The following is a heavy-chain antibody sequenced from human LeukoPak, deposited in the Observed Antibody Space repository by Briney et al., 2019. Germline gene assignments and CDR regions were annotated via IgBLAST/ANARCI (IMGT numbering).Heavy chain of an antibody. CDR1: GYIFTVYD. Sequence: ASVKVSCEASGYIFTVYDINWVRQATGQGREWMGWMNPNSGNTGYAQKFQGRVTMTGNTSVSTVYVELSSLRSEDSAVYYCARGGYYDSSGHYQSAFDIWGQGTMVTVSS. CDR2: MNPNSGNT. V-gene: IGHV1-8*01. CDR3: ARGGYYDSSGHYQSAFDI. J-gene: IGHJ3*02. D-gene: IGHD3-22*01.